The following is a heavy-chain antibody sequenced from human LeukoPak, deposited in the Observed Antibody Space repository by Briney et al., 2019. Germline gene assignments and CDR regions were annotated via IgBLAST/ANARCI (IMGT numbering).Heavy chain of an antibody. D-gene: IGHD3-3*01. Sequence: SVKVSCKASGGTFSSYAISWVRQAPGQGLEWMGGIIPIFGTANYAQKFQGRVTITTDESTSTAYMELSSLRSEDTAVYYCARSERTYYDFWSGYYWDYWGQGTLVTVFS. CDR1: GGTFSSYA. CDR3: ARSERTYYDFWSGYYWDY. J-gene: IGHJ4*02. CDR2: IIPIFGTA. V-gene: IGHV1-69*05.